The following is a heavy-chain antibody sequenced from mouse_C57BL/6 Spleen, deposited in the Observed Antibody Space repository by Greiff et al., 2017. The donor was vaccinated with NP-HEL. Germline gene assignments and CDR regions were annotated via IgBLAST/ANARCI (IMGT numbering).Heavy chain of an antibody. V-gene: IGHV5-12*01. CDR2: ISNGGGST. CDR3: ARGFDYGSSPFAY. Sequence: EVKLVESGGGLVQPGGSLKLSCAASGFTFSDYYMYWVRQTPEKRLEWVAYISNGGGSTYYPDTVKGRFTISRDNAKNTLYLQMSRLKSEDPAMYYCARGFDYGSSPFAYWGQGTLVTVSA. J-gene: IGHJ3*01. D-gene: IGHD1-1*01. CDR1: GFTFSDYY.